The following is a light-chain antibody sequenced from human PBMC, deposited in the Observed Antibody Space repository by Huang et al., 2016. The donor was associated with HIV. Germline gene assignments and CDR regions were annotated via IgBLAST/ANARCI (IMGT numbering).Light chain of an antibody. CDR3: QQYNNWPPWT. CDR2: GAS. CDR1: QSVSSN. Sequence: ELVMTQSPAILSVSPGERATLTCRASQSVSSNLAWYQQKPGQAPRLLIYGASTRATGSPARFSGSGSGTEFTLNISSLQSEDFAVYYCQQYNNWPPWTFGQGTKVEIK. V-gene: IGKV3-15*01. J-gene: IGKJ1*01.